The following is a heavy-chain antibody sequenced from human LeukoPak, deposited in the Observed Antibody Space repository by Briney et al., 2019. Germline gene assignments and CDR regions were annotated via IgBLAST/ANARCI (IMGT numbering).Heavy chain of an antibody. D-gene: IGHD3-22*01. CDR1: GGSISSGGYF. V-gene: IGHV4-31*03. CDR2: IYYSGST. J-gene: IGHJ5*02. CDR3: TRDGPRSSGYPDT. Sequence: SETLSLTCTVSGGSISSGGYFWSWIRQHPGKGLEWIGYIYYSGSTYYNPSLKSRVTISVDTSKNQFSLKPSSVTAADTAVYYCTRDGPRSSGYPDTWGQGTLVTVSS.